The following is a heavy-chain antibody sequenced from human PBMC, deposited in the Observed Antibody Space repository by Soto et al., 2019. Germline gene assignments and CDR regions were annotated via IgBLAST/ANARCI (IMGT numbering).Heavy chain of an antibody. Sequence: QVQLVQSGAEVKKPGASVKVSCKASGYTFTSYDINWVRQATGQGLEWMGWMNPNSGNTGYAQKFQGRVTMTRNTSISTDYMELSSVRSEDTAVYYCARGRRSSHVLLYFDWPQPLFDYWGQGTLVTVSS. CDR1: GYTFTSYD. J-gene: IGHJ4*02. CDR2: MNPNSGNT. CDR3: ARGRRSSHVLLYFDWPQPLFDY. D-gene: IGHD3-9*01. V-gene: IGHV1-8*01.